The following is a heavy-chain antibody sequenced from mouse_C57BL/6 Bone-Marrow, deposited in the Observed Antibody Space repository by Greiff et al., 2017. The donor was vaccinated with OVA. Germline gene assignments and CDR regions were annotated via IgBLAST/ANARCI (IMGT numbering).Heavy chain of an antibody. CDR3: AREGDYYGSLWYFDV. V-gene: IGHV1-59*01. CDR1: GYTFTSYW. J-gene: IGHJ1*03. Sequence: QVQLQQPGAELVRPGTSVKLSCKASGYTFTSYWMHWVKQRPGQGLEWIGVIDPSDSYTNYNQKFKGKATLTVDTSSSTAYMQLSSLTSEDSAVYYCAREGDYYGSLWYFDVWGTGTTVTVSS. D-gene: IGHD1-1*01. CDR2: IDPSDSYT.